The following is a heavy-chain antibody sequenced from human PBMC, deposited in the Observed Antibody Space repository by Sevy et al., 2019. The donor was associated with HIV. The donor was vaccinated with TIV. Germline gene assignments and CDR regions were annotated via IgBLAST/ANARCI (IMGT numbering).Heavy chain of an antibody. V-gene: IGHV3-43D*04. CDR3: VSSISQYSGSYFAFDL. D-gene: IGHD1-26*01. CDR2: IPWDGGYT. CDR1: GFKFDDYA. J-gene: IGHJ3*01. Sequence: GSLRLSCAAPGFKFDDYAMHWVRQPPGKGLEWVSLIPWDGGYTEYADSVKGRFTISRDNRRNSLYMHMNNLRAEDTALYYCVSSISQYSGSYFAFDLWGRGTLVTVSS.